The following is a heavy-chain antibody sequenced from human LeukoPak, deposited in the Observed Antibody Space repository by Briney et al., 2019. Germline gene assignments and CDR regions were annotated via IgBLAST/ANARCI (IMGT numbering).Heavy chain of an antibody. V-gene: IGHV4-30-4*01. CDR2: IYYSGST. J-gene: IGHJ1*01. CDR1: GGSISSGDYY. CDR3: ARAFTSSGGYFQH. D-gene: IGHD1-26*01. Sequence: SQTLSLTCTVSGGSISSGDYYWSWIRQPPGKGLEWIGYIYYSGSTYYNPSLKSRVTISVDTSKNQFSLKLSSVTAADTAVYYCARAFTSSGGYFQHWGQGTLVTVSS.